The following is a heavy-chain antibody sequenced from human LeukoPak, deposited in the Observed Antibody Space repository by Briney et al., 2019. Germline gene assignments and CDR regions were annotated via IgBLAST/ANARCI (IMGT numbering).Heavy chain of an antibody. CDR3: AELGITMIGGV. J-gene: IGHJ6*04. CDR1: GFTFSSYW. V-gene: IGHV3-7*01. Sequence: PRGSLRLSCAASGFTFSSYWMSWVRQAPGQGLEREANIKQDGSEKYYVDSVKGRFTISRDNAKNSLYLQMNSLRAEDTAVYYCAELGITMIGGVWGKGTTVTISS. CDR2: IKQDGSEK. D-gene: IGHD3-10*02.